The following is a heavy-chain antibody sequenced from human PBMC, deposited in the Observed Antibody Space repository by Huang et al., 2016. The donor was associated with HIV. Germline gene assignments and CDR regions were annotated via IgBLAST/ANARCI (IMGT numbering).Heavy chain of an antibody. J-gene: IGHJ6*03. V-gene: IGHV1-69*13. CDR3: ASGAYYELWTAYYSGWHYSMDV. D-gene: IGHD3-9*01. CDR2: INPTFKLV. CDR1: GGSFGFYG. Sequence: QVHLVQSGAAVKKPGSSVKVSCKASGGSFGFYGLCWVRQAPGQGLEWMGWINPTFKLVNYAQRLKGRHTISARASATTVYMELTRLTTEDTAIYYCASGAYYELWTAYYSGWHYSMDVWGEGTTITVSS.